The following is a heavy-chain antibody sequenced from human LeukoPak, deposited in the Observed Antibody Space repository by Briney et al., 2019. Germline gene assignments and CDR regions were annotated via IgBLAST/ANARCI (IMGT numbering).Heavy chain of an antibody. CDR1: GGSFSGYY. CDR3: ARAGIAARLVWFDP. J-gene: IGHJ5*02. Sequence: SETLSLTCAVYGGSFSGYYWSWIRQPAGKGLEWIGRIYTSGSTNYNPSLKSRVTISVDTSKNQFSLKLSSVTAADTAVYYCARAGIAARLVWFDPWGQGTLVTVSS. D-gene: IGHD6-6*01. V-gene: IGHV4-59*10. CDR2: IYTSGST.